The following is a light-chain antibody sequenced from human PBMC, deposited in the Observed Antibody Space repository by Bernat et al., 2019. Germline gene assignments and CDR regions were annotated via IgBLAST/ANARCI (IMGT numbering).Light chain of an antibody. V-gene: IGLV1-47*02. CDR2: TNN. CDR1: NSNIGNHY. CDR3: AVWDDSLSGWV. Sequence: QSVLTQPPSASGTPGQRVTISCSGSNSNIGNHYVYWYQQLPGMAPKVLIYTNNHRPSGVPDRFSGSKSGTSASLAISGLWSEDEADYYCAVWDDSLSGWVFGGGTKLTVL. J-gene: IGLJ3*02.